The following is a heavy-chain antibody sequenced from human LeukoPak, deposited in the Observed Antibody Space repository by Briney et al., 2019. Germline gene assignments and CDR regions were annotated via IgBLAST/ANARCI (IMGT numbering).Heavy chain of an antibody. CDR1: GYIFTSYW. D-gene: IGHD3-16*01. CDR2: IYPGDSDT. Sequence: RGASLQISCEGSGYIFTSYWIGWGRQLPGKGLEWMGIIYPGDSDTRYSPSFQGQVTISADKSISTAYLQWSSLKASDTAMYYCARGLGVKEGDYWGQGTLVTVSS. J-gene: IGHJ4*02. V-gene: IGHV5-51*01. CDR3: ARGLGVKEGDY.